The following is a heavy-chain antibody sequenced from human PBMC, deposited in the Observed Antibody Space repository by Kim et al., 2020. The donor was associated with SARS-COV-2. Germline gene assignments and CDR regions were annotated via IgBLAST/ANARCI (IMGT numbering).Heavy chain of an antibody. CDR1: GGSIRSYY. CDR3: ARGYYDSSGDLAY. Sequence: SETLSLTCTVSGGSIRSYYWTWIRQSPGKGLEWIGHIYYSGDTNYNPSLKNRVAISVDTSNNQFSLKLTSVTADDTAVYYCARGYYDSSGDLAYWGQGILVTFST. V-gene: IGHV4-59*13. J-gene: IGHJ4*02. D-gene: IGHD3-22*01. CDR2: IYYSGDT.